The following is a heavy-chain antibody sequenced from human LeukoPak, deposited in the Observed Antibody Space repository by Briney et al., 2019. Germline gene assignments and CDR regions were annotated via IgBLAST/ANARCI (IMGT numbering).Heavy chain of an antibody. Sequence: GGSLRLSCAASGFTVSSNYMSWVRQAPGTGLEWVSIIYDIGSTYYADSVKGRFTISRGNSQDTLYLQLNSLRAEDTAVYYCARTAVTPGSSDAFDIWGQGTMVTVSS. V-gene: IGHV3-53*01. J-gene: IGHJ3*02. D-gene: IGHD4-17*01. CDR2: IYDIGST. CDR3: ARTAVTPGSSDAFDI. CDR1: GFTVSSNY.